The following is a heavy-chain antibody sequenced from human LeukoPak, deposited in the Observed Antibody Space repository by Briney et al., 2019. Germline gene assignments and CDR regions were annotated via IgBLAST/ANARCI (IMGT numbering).Heavy chain of an antibody. J-gene: IGHJ4*02. D-gene: IGHD6-13*01. Sequence: GASVKVSCKASGYTFTSYGISWVRQAPGQGLEWMGRIIPIFGTANYAQKFQGRVTITTDESTSTAYMELSSLRSEDTAVYYCARLHVEQQLVPTESDYWGQGTLVTVSS. V-gene: IGHV1-69*05. CDR1: GYTFTSYG. CDR2: IIPIFGTA. CDR3: ARLHVEQQLVPTESDY.